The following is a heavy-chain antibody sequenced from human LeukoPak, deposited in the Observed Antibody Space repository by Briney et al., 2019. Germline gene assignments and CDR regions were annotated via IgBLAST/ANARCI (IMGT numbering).Heavy chain of an antibody. CDR1: GGSISSYY. V-gene: IGHV4-59*01. CDR2: IYYSRST. Sequence: SETLSLTCTVSGGSISSYYWSWIRQPPGKGLEWIGYIYYSRSTNYNPSLKSRVTISVDTSKNQFSLKLSSVTAADTAVYYCARDGYSYGPPAYWGQGTLVTVSS. D-gene: IGHD5-18*01. J-gene: IGHJ4*02. CDR3: ARDGYSYGPPAY.